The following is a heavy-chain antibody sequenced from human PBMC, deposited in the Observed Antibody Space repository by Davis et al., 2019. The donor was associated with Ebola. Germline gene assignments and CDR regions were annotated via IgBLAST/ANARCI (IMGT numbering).Heavy chain of an antibody. CDR2: ISYDGIHK. J-gene: IGHJ1*01. D-gene: IGHD3-22*01. Sequence: GESLKISCAASGFTFSSYVMHWVRQAPGTGLEWVAIISYDGIHKYYAGSVKGRFTISRDNAKNSLYLQMNSLRDEDTAVYYCARDSTGYYYDSSGYYTSPEYFQHWGQGTLVTVSS. CDR3: ARDSTGYYYDSSGYYTSPEYFQH. V-gene: IGHV3-30-3*01. CDR1: GFTFSSYV.